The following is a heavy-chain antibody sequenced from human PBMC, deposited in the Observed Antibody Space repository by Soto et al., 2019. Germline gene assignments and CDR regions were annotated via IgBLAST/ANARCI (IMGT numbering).Heavy chain of an antibody. CDR1: SYTLTSYG. CDR3: ARDNSGDFWSGYSHYYFDY. V-gene: IGHV1-18*01. J-gene: IGHJ4*02. CDR2: ISAYSGKT. D-gene: IGHD3-3*01. Sequence: VSCKTSSYTLTSYGISWVRQAPGQRLEWMGWISAYSGKTNYAQKLQGRLTMTTDTSTITAYMELRSLRSDDTALYYCARDNSGDFWSGYSHYYFDYWGQGTLVTVSS.